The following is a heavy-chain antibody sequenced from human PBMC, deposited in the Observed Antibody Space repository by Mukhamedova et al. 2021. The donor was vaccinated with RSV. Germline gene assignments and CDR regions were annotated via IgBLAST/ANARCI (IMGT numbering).Heavy chain of an antibody. Sequence: GRFTISRYNSKNTLYLQMNSLRAEDTAVYYCAIDQFIYGSCSPLSAFDYWGQVTLVTVSS. CDR3: AIDQFIYGSCSPLSAFDY. V-gene: IGHV3-30*02. J-gene: IGHJ4*02. D-gene: IGHD3-10*01.